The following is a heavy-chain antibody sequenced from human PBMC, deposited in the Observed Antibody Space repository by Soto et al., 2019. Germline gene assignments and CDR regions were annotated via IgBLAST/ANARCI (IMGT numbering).Heavy chain of an antibody. CDR1: GYTFTSYG. D-gene: IGHD1-26*01. CDR2: ISAYNGNT. CDR3: AREERGSGSSYYYYGMDV. V-gene: IGHV1-18*01. J-gene: IGHJ6*02. Sequence: ASVKVSCKASGYTFTSYGTSWVRQAPGQGLEWMGWISAYNGNTNYAQKLQGWVTMTRDTSISTAYMELSRLRSDDTAVYYCAREERGSGSSYYYYGMDVWGQGTTVTVSS.